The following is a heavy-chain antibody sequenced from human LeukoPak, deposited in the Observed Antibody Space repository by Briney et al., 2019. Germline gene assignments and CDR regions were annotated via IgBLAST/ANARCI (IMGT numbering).Heavy chain of an antibody. CDR1: GFTFSSYS. D-gene: IGHD6-13*01. CDR3: ARDRAAAARQPVDY. V-gene: IGHV3-21*01. CDR2: ISSTSTYI. Sequence: GGSLRLSCAASGFTFSSYSMNWVRQAPGKGLEWVSSISSTSTYIYYADSLKGRFTISRDNAKNSLYLQMNSLRAEDTAVYYCARDRAAAARQPVDYWGQGTLVTVSS. J-gene: IGHJ4*02.